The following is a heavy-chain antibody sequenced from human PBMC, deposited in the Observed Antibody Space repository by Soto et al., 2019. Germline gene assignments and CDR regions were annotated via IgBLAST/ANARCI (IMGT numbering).Heavy chain of an antibody. V-gene: IGHV3-23*01. CDR3: ARGGPRDGYRDLDY. J-gene: IGHJ4*02. D-gene: IGHD5-18*01. CDR2: ITNSGDST. CDR1: GFTFSTFA. Sequence: GGSLRLSCAVSGFTFSTFAMTWVRQASGKGLEWVSTITNSGDSTYYADSVKGRFTISRDNSKSTLFLQISGLRTEDTALYYCARGGPRDGYRDLDYWGQGTQVTVSS.